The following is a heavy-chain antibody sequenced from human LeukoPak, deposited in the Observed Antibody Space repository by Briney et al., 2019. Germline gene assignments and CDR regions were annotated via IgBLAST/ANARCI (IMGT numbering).Heavy chain of an antibody. Sequence: SGTLSLTCTVSGASMNSYYWSWIRQAPGKGLEWVSYIFCSGHTTYNPSLKSRVTISVDTSKNQFSLKLGSVTAADTAVYYCARQPYMSGAYYFDYWGQGTLVTVSS. J-gene: IGHJ4*02. D-gene: IGHD1-26*01. CDR1: GASMNSYY. V-gene: IGHV4-59*08. CDR2: IFCSGHT. CDR3: ARQPYMSGAYYFDY.